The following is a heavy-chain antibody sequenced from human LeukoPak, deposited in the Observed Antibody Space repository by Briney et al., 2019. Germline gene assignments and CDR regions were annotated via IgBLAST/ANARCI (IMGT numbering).Heavy chain of an antibody. J-gene: IGHJ4*02. Sequence: GGSLRLSCAASGAGFTKYGMKWVRQSAGAGLEYISGSSRSGDITHYADSVKGRFTISRDNVQNTLYLQMNSLRAEDTALYYCATEGFYYWGPGTQVTVSS. V-gene: IGHV3-23*01. CDR2: SSRSGDIT. CDR1: GAGFTKYG. CDR3: ATEGFYY.